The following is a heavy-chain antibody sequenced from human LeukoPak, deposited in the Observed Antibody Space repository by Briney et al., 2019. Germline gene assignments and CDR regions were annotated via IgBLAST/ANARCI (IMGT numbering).Heavy chain of an antibody. D-gene: IGHD5-24*01. CDR3: ARQNTPHGNFDY. Sequence: SETLSLTCTVSGGSVSSGSYYWSWIRQPPGKGLEWIGYIYYSGSTNYNPSLKSRVTISVDTSKNQFSLKLSSVTAADTAVYYCARQNTPHGNFDYWGQGTLVTVSS. CDR2: IYYSGST. J-gene: IGHJ4*02. CDR1: GGSVSSGSYY. V-gene: IGHV4-61*01.